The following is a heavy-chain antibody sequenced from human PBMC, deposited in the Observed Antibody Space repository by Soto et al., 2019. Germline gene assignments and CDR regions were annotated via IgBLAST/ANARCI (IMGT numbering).Heavy chain of an antibody. J-gene: IGHJ4*02. CDR1: GVPCSSYS. D-gene: IGHD6-13*01. CDR2: ISSSSSYI. V-gene: IGHV3-21*01. Sequence: GGPLILSCAAAGVPCSSYSMNWVRQAPGKGLEWVSSISSSSSYIYYADSVKGRFTISRDNAKNSLYLQMNSLRAEDTAVYYCARDSIAAAFDYWGQGTLVTVSS. CDR3: ARDSIAAAFDY.